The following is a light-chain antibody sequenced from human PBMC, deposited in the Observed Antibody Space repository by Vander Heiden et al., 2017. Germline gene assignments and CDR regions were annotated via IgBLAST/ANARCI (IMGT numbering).Light chain of an antibody. V-gene: IGLV3-1*01. Sequence: SYELTQPPSVSVSPGQTASITCSGDKLGNKYACWYQQRPGQSPVLVIYQDSKRPSGIPERFSGSNSRNTATLTISETQAMDEANYYCQAWDSNTAVFGGGTKLSVL. CDR3: QAWDSNTAV. J-gene: IGLJ2*01. CDR2: QDS. CDR1: KLGNKY.